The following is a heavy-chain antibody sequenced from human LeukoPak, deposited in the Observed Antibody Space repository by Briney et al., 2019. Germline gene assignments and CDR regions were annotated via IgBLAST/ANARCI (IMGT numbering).Heavy chain of an antibody. J-gene: IGHJ4*02. CDR3: ARGGLAVAGYYFDY. D-gene: IGHD6-19*01. CDR1: GGTFSSYA. Sequence: GASVKVSCKASGGTFSSYAISWVRQAPGQGLEWMGGIIPIFGTANYAQKFQGRVTITADESTSTAYMELSSLRSEDTAVYYCARGGLAVAGYYFDYWGQGTLVTVSS. V-gene: IGHV1-69*13. CDR2: IIPIFGTA.